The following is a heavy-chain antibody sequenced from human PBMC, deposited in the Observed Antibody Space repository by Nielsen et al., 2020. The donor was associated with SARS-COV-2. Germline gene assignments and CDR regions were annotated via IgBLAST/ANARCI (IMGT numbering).Heavy chain of an antibody. CDR2: IYYDGSKK. V-gene: IGHV3-33*01. J-gene: IGHJ4*02. CDR3: ASCLAYCGGDGY. Sequence: GGSLRLSCAASGFTFSSYGMHWVRQAPGKGLEWVAIIYYDGSKKYYADSVNGRFAISRDNSKNTLYLQMNSLRGEDTAVYYCASCLAYCGGDGYWGQGTLVTVSS. D-gene: IGHD2-21*02. CDR1: GFTFSSYG.